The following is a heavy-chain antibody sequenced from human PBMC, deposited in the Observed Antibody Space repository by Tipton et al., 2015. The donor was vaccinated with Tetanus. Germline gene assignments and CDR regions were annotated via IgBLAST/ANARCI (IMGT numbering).Heavy chain of an antibody. J-gene: IGHJ4*02. V-gene: IGHV3-48*01. CDR1: GFTFSSYN. CDR3: ARGLSTAMVSY. Sequence: SLRLSCAGSGFTFSSYNMNWVRQAPGKGLEWVSYISSGSNTIYYADSVKGRFTISRDDAKNSLYLQLNSLSAEDTAVYYCARGLSTAMVSYCVQGTLVTVSS. CDR2: ISSGSNTI. D-gene: IGHD5-18*01.